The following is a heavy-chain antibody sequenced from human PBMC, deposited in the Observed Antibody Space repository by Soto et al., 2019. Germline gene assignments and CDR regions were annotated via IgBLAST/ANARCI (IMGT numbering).Heavy chain of an antibody. V-gene: IGHV3-53*01. J-gene: IGHJ3*01. CDR2: IYSSGST. CDR3: ATRPLLPGAP. Sequence: EVQLVESGGGLIQPGGSLRLSCAAAGFTFSSNDMNWVRQAPGKGLEGASLIYSSGSTSYSDSVKGRFTISRDNSKNTLYLQMSRLRAEDTAVYYCATRPLLPGAPWGQGTMVTVSS. D-gene: IGHD3-22*01. CDR1: GFTFSSND.